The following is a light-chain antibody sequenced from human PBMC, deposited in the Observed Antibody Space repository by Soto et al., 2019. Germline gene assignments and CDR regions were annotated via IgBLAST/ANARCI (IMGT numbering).Light chain of an antibody. Sequence: DIQMTQSPSSLSASVGDRVTITCRASQGITFFLAWYQQKPGKVPKVLIYAASTLQPGVPSRFSGSGSGTDFTLTISSLQPEDVATYYCQKYNSVPFTFGPGTKVDIK. J-gene: IGKJ3*01. CDR1: QGITFF. V-gene: IGKV1-27*01. CDR3: QKYNSVPFT. CDR2: AAS.